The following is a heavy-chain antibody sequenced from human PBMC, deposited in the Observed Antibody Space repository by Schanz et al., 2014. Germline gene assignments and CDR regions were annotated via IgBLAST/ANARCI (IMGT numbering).Heavy chain of an antibody. Sequence: QVQLVQSAPEVKKPGASVKVSCKASGYSFTTYGLNWVRQAPGQGPEGMGWISAFDDNTDYAQNFQGRLIMTTDTTTTTVYMELMNLRYVDTAMYYGARGIPCGSSTSCSGLDAYDDWGQGTLVTVSS. J-gene: IGHJ3*01. D-gene: IGHD2-2*01. CDR2: ISAFDDNT. CDR3: ARGIPCGSSTSCSGLDAYDD. V-gene: IGHV1-18*01. CDR1: GYSFTTYG.